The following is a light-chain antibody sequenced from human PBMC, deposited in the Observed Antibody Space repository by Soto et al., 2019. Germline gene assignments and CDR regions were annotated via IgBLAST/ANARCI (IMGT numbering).Light chain of an antibody. CDR2: GAS. J-gene: IGKJ4*01. CDR1: QSVRSNS. Sequence: EIVLTQSPRTLSLSQGESATLSCTASQSVRSNSLAWYQQKPGQAPRLLMFGASGRATGTPPRFSGRGSGTDFTLTISRLEPEDFAVYYCQQYGTSPLTFGGGTKVDI. CDR3: QQYGTSPLT. V-gene: IGKV3-20*01.